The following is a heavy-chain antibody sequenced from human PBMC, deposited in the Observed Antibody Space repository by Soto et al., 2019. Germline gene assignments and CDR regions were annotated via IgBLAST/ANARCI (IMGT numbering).Heavy chain of an antibody. CDR2: MNPNSGNT. Sequence: QVQLVQSGAEVKKPGASVKVSCKASGYTFTSYDINWVRQATGQGLEWMGWMNPNSGNTGYAQKFQGRVTMTRNTSIRTAYMELSSLISEDTAVYYYARGRLQQQLLLHYWGQGTLVTVSS. CDR3: ARGRLQQQLLLHY. D-gene: IGHD6-13*01. CDR1: GYTFTSYD. V-gene: IGHV1-8*01. J-gene: IGHJ4*02.